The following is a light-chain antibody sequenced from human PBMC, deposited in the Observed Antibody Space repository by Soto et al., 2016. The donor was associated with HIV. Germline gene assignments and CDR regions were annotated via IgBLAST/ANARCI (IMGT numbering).Light chain of an antibody. V-gene: IGLV3-19*01. CDR3: NSRDNTTNHLV. CDR1: TLRNFY. Sequence: SSELTQDPAVSVALGQTVRITCQGDTLRNFYASWYQQRPGQAPLLVIYGKNNRPSGIPDRFSGSTSGNIASLTITGTQANDEADYYRNSRDNTTNHLVFGGGTKLTVL. CDR2: GKN. J-gene: IGLJ2*01.